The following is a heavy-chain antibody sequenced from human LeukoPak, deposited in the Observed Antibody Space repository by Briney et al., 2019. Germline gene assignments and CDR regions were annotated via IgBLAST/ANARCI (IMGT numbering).Heavy chain of an antibody. CDR1: GFTFSNYP. D-gene: IGHD1-14*01. CDR2: ITSDGSRT. J-gene: IGHJ4*02. CDR3: AKGNTITPDY. V-gene: IGHV3-23*01. Sequence: GGSLRLSCAASGFTFSNYPMNWVRQAPGKRLEWVSAITSDGSRTYNADSVKGRFTISRDNSKNTLYLQMNGLRADDTAVYYCAKGNTITPDYWGQGTLVTVSS.